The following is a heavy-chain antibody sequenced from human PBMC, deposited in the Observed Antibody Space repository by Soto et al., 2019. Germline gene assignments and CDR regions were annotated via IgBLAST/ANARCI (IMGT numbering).Heavy chain of an antibody. CDR1: GYTFTSYG. Sequence: ASVKVSCKASGYTFTSYGISWVRQAPGQGLEWMGWISAYNGNTNYAQKLQGRVTMTTDTSTSTAYMELRSLRSDDTAVYYCARALRTLQRPNDYYYYYGMDVWGQGTTVTVSS. CDR3: ARALRTLQRPNDYYYYYGMDV. CDR2: ISAYNGNT. D-gene: IGHD1-1*01. V-gene: IGHV1-18*01. J-gene: IGHJ6*02.